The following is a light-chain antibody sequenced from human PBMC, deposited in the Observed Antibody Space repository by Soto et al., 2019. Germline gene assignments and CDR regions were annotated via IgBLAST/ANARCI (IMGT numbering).Light chain of an antibody. CDR2: AAS. V-gene: IGKV1-39*01. J-gene: IGKJ3*01. CDR3: QQYGSSPIFS. Sequence: DIQMTQSPSSLSASVGDRVTITCRASQSISSYLNWYQQKPGKAPKLLIYAASSLQSGVPSRFSGSGSGTDFTLTISSLQPEDFAVYYCQQYGSSPIFSFGPGTRVDI. CDR1: QSISSY.